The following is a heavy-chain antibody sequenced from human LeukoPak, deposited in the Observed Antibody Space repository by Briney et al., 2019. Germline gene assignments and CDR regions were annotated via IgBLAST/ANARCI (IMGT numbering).Heavy chain of an antibody. CDR3: ARVGYNWFDP. Sequence: PGGSLRLSCAASGFTFSSYNMNWVRQAPGKGLEWVSYISSSSSIIYYADSVRGRFTISRDNAKNSLYMQMNSLRAEDTAVYYCARVGYNWFDPWGQGTLVTVSS. J-gene: IGHJ5*02. D-gene: IGHD1-26*01. CDR1: GFTFSSYN. V-gene: IGHV3-48*04. CDR2: ISSSSSII.